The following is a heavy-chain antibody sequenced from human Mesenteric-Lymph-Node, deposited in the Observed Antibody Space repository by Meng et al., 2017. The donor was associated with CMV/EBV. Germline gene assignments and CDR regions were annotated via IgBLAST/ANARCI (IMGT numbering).Heavy chain of an antibody. CDR1: GYTFTSYY. CDR2: ISAYNGNT. CDR3: ARVRGSITIFGVVKYGMDV. Sequence: ASVKVSCKASGYTFTSYYMHWVRQAPGQGLEWMGWISAYNGNTNYAQKLQGRVTMTTDTSTSTAYMELRSLRSDDTAVYYCARVRGSITIFGVVKYGMDVWGQGTTVTVSS. V-gene: IGHV1-18*04. J-gene: IGHJ6*02. D-gene: IGHD3-3*01.